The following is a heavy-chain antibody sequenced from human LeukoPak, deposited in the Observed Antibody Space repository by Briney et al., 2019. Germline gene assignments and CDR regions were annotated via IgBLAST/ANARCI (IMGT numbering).Heavy chain of an antibody. J-gene: IGHJ5*02. CDR1: GYTFTGYY. D-gene: IGHD6-13*01. CDR3: ARDQQDGSSWYGGKNWFDP. Sequence: ASVKVSCKASGYTFTGYYMHWVRQAPGQGLEWMGWINPNSGGTNYAQKFQGRVTMTRDMSITTAYMELSSLISDDTAVYYCARDQQDGSSWYGGKNWFDPWGQGTLVTVSS. CDR2: INPNSGGT. V-gene: IGHV1-2*02.